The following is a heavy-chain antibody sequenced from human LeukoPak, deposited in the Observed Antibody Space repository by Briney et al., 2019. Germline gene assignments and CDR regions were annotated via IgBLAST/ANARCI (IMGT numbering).Heavy chain of an antibody. CDR1: GFTFSSYS. V-gene: IGHV3-48*04. Sequence: PGGSLRLSCAASGFTFSSYSMNWVRQAPGKGLEWVSYISSSGSTIYYADSVKGRFTISRDNAKNSLYLQMNSLRAEDTAVYYCARERGIVEYSYGYPHYYYYMDVWGKGTTVTVSS. CDR3: ARERGIVEYSYGYPHYYYYMDV. D-gene: IGHD5-18*01. J-gene: IGHJ6*03. CDR2: ISSSGSTI.